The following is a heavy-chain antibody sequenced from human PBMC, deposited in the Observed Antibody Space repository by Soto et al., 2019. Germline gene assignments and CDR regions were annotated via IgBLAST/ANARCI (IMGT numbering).Heavy chain of an antibody. Sequence: QVQLVQSGAEVKKPGASVKVSCKASGYTFTSYAMHWVRQAPGQRLEWMGWINAGNGNTKYSQKFQGRVTITRDTSASTSYMELSSLRSEDTAVYYCARDPSLAHYYCDYWGQGTLVTVSS. V-gene: IGHV1-3*01. CDR3: ARDPSLAHYYCDY. CDR1: GYTFTSYA. J-gene: IGHJ4*02. CDR2: INAGNGNT.